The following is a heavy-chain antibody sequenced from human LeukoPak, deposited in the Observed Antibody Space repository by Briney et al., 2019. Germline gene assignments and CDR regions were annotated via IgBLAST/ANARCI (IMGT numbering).Heavy chain of an antibody. CDR3: ARVVQGFDDFEI. CDR2: INHSGST. CDR1: GGSLSGYY. J-gene: IGHJ3*02. V-gene: IGHV4-34*01. Sequence: PSETLSLTCAVYGGSLSGYYWSWIRQPPGKGLEWIGEINHSGSTNYNPSLKNRVTISVDTSKNQFSLKLSSVTAADTAVYYCARVVQGFDDFEIWGQGTMVTVSS. D-gene: IGHD2-2*01.